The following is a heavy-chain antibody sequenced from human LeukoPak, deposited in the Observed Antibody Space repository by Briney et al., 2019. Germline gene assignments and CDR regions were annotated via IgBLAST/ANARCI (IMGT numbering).Heavy chain of an antibody. CDR3: GRNSKGCGSGKS. V-gene: IGHV3-11*01. J-gene: IGHJ5*02. CDR1: GFTCSDYY. Sequence: GGSLRRYCAASGFTCSDYYMSWIRQAPGTGLEWVSYISSSGSTIYYADSVKGRFTISRAHAKNSLRLQMNSLTAEDTAVYYCGRNSKGCGSGKSWAKGNLVMVSS. CDR2: ISSSGSTI. D-gene: IGHD3-10*01.